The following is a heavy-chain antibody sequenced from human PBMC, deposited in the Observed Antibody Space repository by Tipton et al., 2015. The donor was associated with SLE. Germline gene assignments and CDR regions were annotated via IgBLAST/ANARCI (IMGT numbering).Heavy chain of an antibody. CDR1: GFPFSNYE. D-gene: IGHD1-1*01. CDR3: ASQLTILDAFDI. Sequence: SLRLSCAASGFPFSNYEMNWVRQAPGKGLEWVSSISRSGDYIFYADSVKGRFTISRDNAKNTLYLQMNSLRAEDTAVYYCASQLTILDAFDIWGQGTMVTVSS. J-gene: IGHJ3*02. CDR2: ISRSGDYI. V-gene: IGHV3-21*01.